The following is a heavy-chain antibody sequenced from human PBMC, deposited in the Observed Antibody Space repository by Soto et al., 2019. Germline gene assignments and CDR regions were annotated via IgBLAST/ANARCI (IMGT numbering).Heavy chain of an antibody. Sequence: QVQLQESGPGLVKPSQTLSLTCTVSGGSISSGDSYWSWIRQPPGKGLAWIGYIYYSGRTYYNPSLKRRVTKSVDTSKNQFALKLSAGTAADTAVYYCARALRGYRGYGPFGYWGQGTLGTVSS. D-gene: IGHD5-12*01. CDR3: ARALRGYRGYGPFGY. J-gene: IGHJ4*02. V-gene: IGHV4-30-4*01. CDR2: IYYSGRT. CDR1: GGSISSGDSY.